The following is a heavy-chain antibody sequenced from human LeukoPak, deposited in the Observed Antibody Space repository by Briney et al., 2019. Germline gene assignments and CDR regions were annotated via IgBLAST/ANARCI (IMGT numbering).Heavy chain of an antibody. Sequence: PSETLSLTCTVSGGSISSGSYYWSWIRQPAGKGLEWIGRIYTSGSTNYNPSLKSRVTISVDTSKNQFSLKLSSVTAADTAVYYCARGSSSSGYFDYWGQGTLVTVSS. CDR1: GGSISSGSYY. CDR3: ARGSSSSGYFDY. J-gene: IGHJ4*02. CDR2: IYTSGST. V-gene: IGHV4-61*02. D-gene: IGHD6-13*01.